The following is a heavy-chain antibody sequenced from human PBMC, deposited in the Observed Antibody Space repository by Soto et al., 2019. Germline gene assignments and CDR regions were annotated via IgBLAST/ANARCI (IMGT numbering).Heavy chain of an antibody. Sequence: PSETLSLTCTVSGGSISSGGYYWSGIRHHPGKGLEWIGYIYYSGSTYYNPSLKSRVTISVDTSKNQFSLKLSSVTAADTAVYYCARGHYDILTGYSEFDYWGQGTLVTVSS. CDR2: IYYSGST. CDR3: ARGHYDILTGYSEFDY. J-gene: IGHJ4*02. V-gene: IGHV4-31*02. CDR1: GGSISSGGYY. D-gene: IGHD3-9*01.